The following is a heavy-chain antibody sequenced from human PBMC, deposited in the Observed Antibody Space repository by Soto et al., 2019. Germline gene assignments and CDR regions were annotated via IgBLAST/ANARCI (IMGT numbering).Heavy chain of an antibody. V-gene: IGHV3-21*04. D-gene: IGHD1-7*01. J-gene: IGHJ4*02. Sequence: GGSLRLSCVASGFTFNSYSMNWVRRAPGKGLEWVSSISSANAYIYYADSVKGRFTISRDNSKNTIFLHMDSLRAEDTAVYYCAKDRNYPRDQFHYWGQGTLVTVSS. CDR1: GFTFNSYS. CDR2: ISSANAYI. CDR3: AKDRNYPRDQFHY.